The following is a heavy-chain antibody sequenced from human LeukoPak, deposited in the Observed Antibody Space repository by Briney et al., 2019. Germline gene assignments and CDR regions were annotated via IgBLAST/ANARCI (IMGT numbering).Heavy chain of an antibody. CDR2: ISGSGGST. V-gene: IGHV3-23*01. Sequence: PGGSLRLSCAASGFTFSSYAMSWVRQAPGKGLEWVSAISGSGGSTYYADSVKGRFTISRDNSKNTLYLQTNSLRAEDTAVYYCAKILGLGGYGSGSYDYWGQGTLVTVSS. J-gene: IGHJ4*02. CDR1: GFTFSSYA. CDR3: AKILGLGGYGSGSYDY. D-gene: IGHD3-10*01.